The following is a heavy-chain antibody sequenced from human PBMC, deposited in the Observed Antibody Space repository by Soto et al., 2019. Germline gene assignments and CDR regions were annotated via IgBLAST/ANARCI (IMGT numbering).Heavy chain of an antibody. CDR1: GGSISSYY. V-gene: IGHV4-59*01. D-gene: IGHD5-18*01. J-gene: IGHJ4*02. Sequence: PSETLSLTCTVSGGSISSYYWSWIRQPPGKGLEWIGYIYYSGSTNYNPSLKSRVTISVDTSKNQFSLKLSSVTAADTAVYYYARGGGSKIQLWLLAYFDYWGQGTLVTVS. CDR2: IYYSGST. CDR3: ARGGGSKIQLWLLAYFDY.